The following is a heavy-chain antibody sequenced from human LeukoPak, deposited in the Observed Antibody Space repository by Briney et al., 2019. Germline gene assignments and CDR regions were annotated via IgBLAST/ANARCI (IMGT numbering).Heavy chain of an antibody. Sequence: PGGSLRLSCAGSGFTFSSYAMSWVRQAPGKGLEWVSAISGSGGRTYYADSVKGRFTISRDVSQNTLFLQMNSLRDEDTAVYYCARDDALARFEFWGQGILVTVTS. CDR2: ISGSGGRT. V-gene: IGHV3-23*01. J-gene: IGHJ4*02. CDR1: GFTFSSYA. CDR3: ARDDALARFEF. D-gene: IGHD6-13*01.